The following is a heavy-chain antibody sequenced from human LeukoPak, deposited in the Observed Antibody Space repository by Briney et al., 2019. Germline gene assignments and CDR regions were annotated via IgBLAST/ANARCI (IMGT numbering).Heavy chain of an antibody. Sequence: SQTLSLACTVSGDSISSGVHYWSWIRQPPGKGLEWIGSIYHSGSTYYNPSLKSRVTISVDTSKNQFSLKLSSVTAADTAVYYCARDQLPYYYDSSGYYGSFDPWGQGTLVTVSS. CDR2: IYHSGST. J-gene: IGHJ5*02. D-gene: IGHD3-22*01. CDR3: ARDQLPYYYDSSGYYGSFDP. CDR1: GDSISSGVHY. V-gene: IGHV4-38-2*02.